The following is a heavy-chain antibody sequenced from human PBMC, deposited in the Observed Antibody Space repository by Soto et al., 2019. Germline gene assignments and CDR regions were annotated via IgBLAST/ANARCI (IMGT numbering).Heavy chain of an antibody. CDR3: AKDGGGRQHIGAAGTYVWYYFDY. Sequence: QVQLVESGGGVVQPGRSLRLSCAASGFTFSSYGMHWVRQAPGKGLEWVAVISYDGSNKYYADSVEGRFTISRDNSKNTLYLQMNSLRAEDTAVYYCAKDGGGRQHIGAAGTYVWYYFDYWGQGTLVTVSS. CDR1: GFTFSSYG. V-gene: IGHV3-30*18. CDR2: ISYDGSNK. D-gene: IGHD6-25*01. J-gene: IGHJ4*02.